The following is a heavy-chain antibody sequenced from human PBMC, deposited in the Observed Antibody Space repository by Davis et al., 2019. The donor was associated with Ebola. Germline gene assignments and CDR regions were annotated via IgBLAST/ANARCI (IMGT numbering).Heavy chain of an antibody. Sequence: GESLKISCAASGFTFSSYGMHWVRQAPGKGLEWVAFIRYDGSNKYYADSVKGRFTISRDNSKNTLYLQMNSLRAEDTAVYYCAKDPRSMATTYFDYWGQGTLVTVSS. CDR3: AKDPRSMATTYFDY. D-gene: IGHD5-12*01. V-gene: IGHV3-30*02. CDR1: GFTFSSYG. CDR2: IRYDGSNK. J-gene: IGHJ4*02.